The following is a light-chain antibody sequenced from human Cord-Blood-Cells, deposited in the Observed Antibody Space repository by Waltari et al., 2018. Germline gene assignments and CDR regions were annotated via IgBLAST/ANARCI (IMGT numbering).Light chain of an antibody. CDR2: DVS. CDR3: SSYTSSSTYV. CDR1: SSDVGGYKY. V-gene: IGLV2-14*01. Sequence: QSALTQPASVAGSPGQSITISCTGTSSDVGGYKYVSWYQQHPGKATKLMIYDVSKRPSVVSNRFSGSKSGNAASLTISGLQGEDEADYYCSSYTSSSTYVFGTGTKVTVL. J-gene: IGLJ1*01.